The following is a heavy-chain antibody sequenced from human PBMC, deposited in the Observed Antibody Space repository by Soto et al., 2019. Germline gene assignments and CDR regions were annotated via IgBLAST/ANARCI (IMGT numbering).Heavy chain of an antibody. CDR3: ARERGPPKGGGGGYCSGGSCYPGYMDV. Sequence: ASVKVSCKASGYAFTSYAMHWVRQAPGQRLEWMGWINAGNGNTKYSQKFQGRVTITRDTSASTAYMELSSLRSEDTAVYYCARERGPPKGGGGGYCSGGSCYPGYMDVWGKGTTVTVSS. CDR1: GYAFTSYA. D-gene: IGHD2-15*01. J-gene: IGHJ6*03. CDR2: INAGNGNT. V-gene: IGHV1-3*01.